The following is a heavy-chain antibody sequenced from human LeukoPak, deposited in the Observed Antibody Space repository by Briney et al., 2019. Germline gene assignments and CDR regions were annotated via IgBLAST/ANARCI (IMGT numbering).Heavy chain of an antibody. V-gene: IGHV3-23*01. CDR1: GFTFSTYA. CDR3: VKDRSGSNYGFAYWYFDL. CDR2: ISGSGDST. D-gene: IGHD5-18*01. J-gene: IGHJ2*01. Sequence: GGSLRLSCAASGFTFSTYAMSWVRQAPGKGLEWVSAISGSGDSTYYADSVKGRFTISRDNSKNTLYLQMNSLRADDTAVYYCVKDRSGSNYGFAYWYFDLWGRGTLVTVSS.